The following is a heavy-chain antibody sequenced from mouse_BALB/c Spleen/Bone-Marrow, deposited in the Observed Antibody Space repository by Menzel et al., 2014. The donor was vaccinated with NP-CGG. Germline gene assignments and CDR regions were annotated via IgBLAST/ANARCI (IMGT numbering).Heavy chain of an antibody. D-gene: IGHD2-12*01. CDR3: ARWGDDGTFDY. Sequence: VQLQQSGAELAKPGASVKMSCKASGYTFTSYWMHWVKQRPGQGLEWIGYINPSTGYTEYNQKFKDKATLTADKSSSTANMQLSSLTSEDSAVYYCARWGDDGTFDYWGQGTTLTVSS. CDR2: INPSTGYT. CDR1: GYTFTSYW. J-gene: IGHJ2*01. V-gene: IGHV1-7*01.